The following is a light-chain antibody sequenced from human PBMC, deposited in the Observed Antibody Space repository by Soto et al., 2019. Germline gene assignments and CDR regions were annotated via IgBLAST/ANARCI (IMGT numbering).Light chain of an antibody. J-gene: IGLJ1*01. CDR2: EVT. V-gene: IGLV2-8*01. CDR1: SSDVGGYDY. CDR3: LSYSGPAYV. Sequence: QSVLTQPPSASGSPGQSVTISCTGTSSDVGGYDYVSWYQQYPGKTPKLMIFEVTKRPSGVPDRFSGSKSGNTASLTVSGLQAEDEADYYVLSYSGPAYVFGTGTKLTVL.